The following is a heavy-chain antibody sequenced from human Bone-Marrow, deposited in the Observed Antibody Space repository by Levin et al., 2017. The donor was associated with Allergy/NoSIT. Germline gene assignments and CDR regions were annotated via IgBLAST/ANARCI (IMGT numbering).Heavy chain of an antibody. CDR2: IYPGDSDPRYT. Sequence: GESLKISCKGSGYNFAAYWNAWVRQMPGKGLEWMGIIYPGDSDPRYTKYNPSFQGHVTISVDNSINTAYLQWSSLKASDTAIYYCARLGADGGREAFDMWGQGTMVTVSS. J-gene: IGHJ3*02. V-gene: IGHV5-51*01. CDR1: GYNFAAYW. CDR3: ARLGADGGREAFDM. D-gene: IGHD4-23*01.